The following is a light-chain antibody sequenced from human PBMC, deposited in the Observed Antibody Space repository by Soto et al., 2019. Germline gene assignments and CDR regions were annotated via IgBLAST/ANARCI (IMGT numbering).Light chain of an antibody. Sequence: EIVLIQSPATLSLSPGERATLSCRASQSVGSYLAWYQHKPGQAPRLLISDASNRATGIPARFSGSGSETEFTLTISSLQSEDFAVYYCQQYNNWPPWTFGQGTKVEIK. J-gene: IGKJ1*01. CDR3: QQYNNWPPWT. CDR2: DAS. CDR1: QSVGSY. V-gene: IGKV3-11*01.